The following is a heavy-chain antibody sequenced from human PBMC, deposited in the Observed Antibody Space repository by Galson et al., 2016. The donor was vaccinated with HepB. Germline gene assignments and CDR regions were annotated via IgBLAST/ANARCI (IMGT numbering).Heavy chain of an antibody. D-gene: IGHD6-19*01. Sequence: SETLSLTCNVSGGSINTNNFYWGWVRQPPGKGLEWVGSIYYSGTTHFNPSLKSRVTMSVDTAKSQFSLRLNSMTAADTAVYYCAGHGPVSRTYYTMDVWGVGTTVIVSS. CDR2: IYYSGTT. CDR3: AGHGPVSRTYYTMDV. V-gene: IGHV4-39*01. J-gene: IGHJ6*04. CDR1: GGSINTNNFY.